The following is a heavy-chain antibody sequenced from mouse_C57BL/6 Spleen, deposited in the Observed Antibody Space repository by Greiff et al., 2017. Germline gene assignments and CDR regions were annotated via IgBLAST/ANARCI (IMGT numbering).Heavy chain of an antibody. D-gene: IGHD1-1*01. V-gene: IGHV1-63*01. CDR1: GYTFTNYW. Sequence: QVQLQQSGAELVRPGTSVKMSCKASGYTFTNYWIGWAKQRPGHGLEWIGDIYPGGGYTNYNEKFKGKATLTADKSSSTAYMQFSSLTSEDSAIYYGATGDYYGSSYEYLDYWGQGTTLTVSS. CDR3: ATGDYYGSSYEYLDY. J-gene: IGHJ2*01. CDR2: IYPGGGYT.